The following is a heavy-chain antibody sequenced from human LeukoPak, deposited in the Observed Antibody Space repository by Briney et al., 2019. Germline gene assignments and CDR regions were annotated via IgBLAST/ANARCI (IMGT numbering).Heavy chain of an antibody. V-gene: IGHV1-8*01. J-gene: IGHJ5*02. Sequence: GASVKVSCKASGYTFTRYDINWVRQATGQGLEWMGWMNPNSGNTGYAQKFQGRVTMTRNTSISTAYMELSSLRSEDTAVYYCARVSGSYLGSFDPWGQGTLVTVSS. CDR3: ARVSGSYLGSFDP. CDR1: GYTFTRYD. CDR2: MNPNSGNT. D-gene: IGHD3-10*01.